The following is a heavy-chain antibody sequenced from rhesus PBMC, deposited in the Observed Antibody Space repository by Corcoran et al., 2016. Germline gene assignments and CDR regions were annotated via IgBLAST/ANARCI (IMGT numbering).Heavy chain of an antibody. D-gene: IGHD3-16*01. Sequence: QVQLQESGPGLVKPSETLSLTCAVSGGSISSRYYYWSWSRQAPGKGLEWIGYISYSGSTSYNPSLKSRVTISRDTSKNQFSLKLSSVTAADTAVYYCARDYYSGSPDYWGQGVLVTVSS. CDR3: ARDYYSGSPDY. CDR2: ISYSGST. V-gene: IGHV4-122*02. J-gene: IGHJ4*01. CDR1: GGSISSRYYY.